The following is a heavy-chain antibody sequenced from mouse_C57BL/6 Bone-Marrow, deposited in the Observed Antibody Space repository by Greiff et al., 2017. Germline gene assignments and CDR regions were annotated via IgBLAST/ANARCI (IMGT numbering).Heavy chain of an antibody. D-gene: IGHD1-1*01. Sequence: EVQLQQSGAELVRPGASVKLSCTASGFNIKDDYMHWVKQRPEQGLEWIGWLDPENGDTEYASKFQGKATITADTSSNTAYLQLSSLTSEDTAVYYCTTHYYGSIYYAMDYWGQGTSVTVSS. CDR2: LDPENGDT. J-gene: IGHJ4*01. CDR1: GFNIKDDY. CDR3: TTHYYGSIYYAMDY. V-gene: IGHV14-4*01.